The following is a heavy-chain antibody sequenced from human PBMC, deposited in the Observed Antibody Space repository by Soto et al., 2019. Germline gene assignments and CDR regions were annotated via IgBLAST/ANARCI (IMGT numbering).Heavy chain of an antibody. Sequence: GGSLRLSCAASEFTFSNYAMSWVRQAPGKGLEWVAVISYDGSNKYYADSVKVRFTISRDSSKNTLYLQMNSLTAEDTAVYYCARAVVPTPSCFDPCGQGTLVTVSS. D-gene: IGHD2-15*01. CDR1: EFTFSNYA. V-gene: IGHV3-30-3*01. J-gene: IGHJ5*02. CDR2: ISYDGSNK. CDR3: ARAVVPTPSCFDP.